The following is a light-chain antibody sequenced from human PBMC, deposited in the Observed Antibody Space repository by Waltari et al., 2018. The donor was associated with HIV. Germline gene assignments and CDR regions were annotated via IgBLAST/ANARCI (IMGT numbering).Light chain of an antibody. CDR3: HSYDISLSASV. CDR2: GNA. CDR1: RSNIGARYE. V-gene: IGLV1-40*01. Sequence: QSVLTQPPSVSGAPGQRVTISCSGTRSNIGARYEVHWYHQLPGTAPKLLIYGNANRPSGVPDRFSAFKSGTAASLVITGLQAEDEADYYCHSYDISLSASVFGGGTKLTVL. J-gene: IGLJ3*02.